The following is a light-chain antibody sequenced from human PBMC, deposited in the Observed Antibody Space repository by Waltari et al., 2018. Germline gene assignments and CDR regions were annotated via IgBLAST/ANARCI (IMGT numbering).Light chain of an antibody. V-gene: IGKV4-1*01. Sequence: DIVMTQSPDSLAVSLGERATINCNSSQSLLYNANNQTYLLWYQQKPGQPPKSLVYGATTRESGVPDRFSGSGSGTHFTLTISSLQAEDVAVYHCQQYFSTPYTFGQGTKLEI. CDR2: GAT. J-gene: IGKJ2*01. CDR1: QSLLYNANNQTY. CDR3: QQYFSTPYT.